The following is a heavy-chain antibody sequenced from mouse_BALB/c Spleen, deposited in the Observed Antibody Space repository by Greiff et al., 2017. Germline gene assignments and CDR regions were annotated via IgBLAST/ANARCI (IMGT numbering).Heavy chain of an antibody. Sequence: VQLQQSGAELVRSGASVKLSCTASGFNINDYYMPWVKQMPEQGLEWIGWIDPENGDTESAPKFQGKATMTADTSSNTAYLQLSSLTSEDTAVYYCNAKLERKVDFWGEGTTLTVSS. CDR1: GFNINDYY. V-gene: IGHV14-4*02. CDR2: IDPENGDT. J-gene: IGHJ2*01. CDR3: NAKLERKVDF.